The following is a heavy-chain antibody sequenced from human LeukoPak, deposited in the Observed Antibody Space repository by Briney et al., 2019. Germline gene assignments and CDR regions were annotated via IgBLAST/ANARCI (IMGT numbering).Heavy chain of an antibody. J-gene: IGHJ6*02. CDR2: ISSSGSTI. CDR3: ARYSYDFWSGPTYYYYGMDV. V-gene: IGHV3-11*01. Sequence: PGGSLRLSCAASGFTFSDYYMSWIRQAPGKGLEWVSYISSSGSTIYYADSVKGRFTISRDNAQNSLYLQMNSLRAEDTAVYYCARYSYDFWSGPTYYYYGMDVWGQGTTATVSS. D-gene: IGHD3-3*01. CDR1: GFTFSDYY.